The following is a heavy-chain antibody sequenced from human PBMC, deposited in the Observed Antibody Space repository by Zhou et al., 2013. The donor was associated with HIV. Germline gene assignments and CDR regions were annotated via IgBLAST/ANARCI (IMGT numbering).Heavy chain of an antibody. V-gene: IGHV1-69*05. Sequence: QVQLVQSGAEVKKPGSSVKVSCKASGGTFSSYAISWVRQAPGQGLEWMGGIIPIFGTANYAQKFQGRVTITTDESTSTAYMELSSLRSEDTAVYYCARVGGSYQDYYYYYMDVWGKGTTVTVSS. CDR3: ARVGGSYQDYYYYYMDV. J-gene: IGHJ6*03. CDR1: GGTFSSYA. CDR2: IIPIFGTA. D-gene: IGHD1-26*01.